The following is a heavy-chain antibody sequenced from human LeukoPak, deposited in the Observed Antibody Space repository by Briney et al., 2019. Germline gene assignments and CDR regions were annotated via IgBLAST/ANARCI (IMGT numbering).Heavy chain of an antibody. V-gene: IGHV3-30*03. J-gene: IGHJ4*02. Sequence: GGSLRLSCAASGFTFSSHAMHWVRQAPGKGLEWVAIISYDGSDKYYADSVKGRFTISRDNSKNTLYLQMNSLRAEDTAVYYCARVSDYSNYFDYWGQGTLVTVSS. D-gene: IGHD4-11*01. CDR2: ISYDGSDK. CDR3: ARVSDYSNYFDY. CDR1: GFTFSSHA.